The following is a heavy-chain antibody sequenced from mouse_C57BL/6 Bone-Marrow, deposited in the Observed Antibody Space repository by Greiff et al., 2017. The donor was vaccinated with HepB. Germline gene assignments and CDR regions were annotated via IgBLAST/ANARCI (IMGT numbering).Heavy chain of an antibody. Sequence: EVQLQESGPGMVKPSQSLSLTCTVTGYSITSGYDWHWIRHFPGNKLEWMGYISYSGSTNYNPSLKSRISITHDTSKNHFFLKLNSVTTEDTATYYCARTTVVGENYFDYWGQGTTLTVSS. CDR1: GYSITSGYD. CDR3: ARTTVVGENYFDY. V-gene: IGHV3-1*01. D-gene: IGHD1-1*01. J-gene: IGHJ2*01. CDR2: ISYSGST.